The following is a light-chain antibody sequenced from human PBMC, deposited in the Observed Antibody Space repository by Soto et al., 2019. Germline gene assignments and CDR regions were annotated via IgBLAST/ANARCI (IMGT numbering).Light chain of an antibody. Sequence: DIPMTQSPSSLSASVGDRVTITCRASQSILTYLNWFQQKPGKAPKLLINAASGLQSGFPSRFSGSGSGTEFTLTISSLQPEDFGIYYCQQSYSFPITFGQGTRLEIK. V-gene: IGKV1-39*01. CDR3: QQSYSFPIT. J-gene: IGKJ5*01. CDR2: AAS. CDR1: QSILTY.